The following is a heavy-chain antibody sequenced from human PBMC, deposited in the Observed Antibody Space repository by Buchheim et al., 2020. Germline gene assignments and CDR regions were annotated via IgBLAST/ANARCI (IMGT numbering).Heavy chain of an antibody. CDR1: GGSINNFY. CDR2: IYYSGSA. Sequence: QVQLQESGPGLVKPSETLSLTCNVSGGSINNFYWSWIRQPPGKGLEWIGYIYYSGSATYNPSLKSRVTISVETSKNQFSLKLSSVSAADTAVYYCARLGYSGYDFLYWGQGIL. CDR3: ARLGYSGYDFLY. V-gene: IGHV4-59*01. D-gene: IGHD5-12*01. J-gene: IGHJ4*02.